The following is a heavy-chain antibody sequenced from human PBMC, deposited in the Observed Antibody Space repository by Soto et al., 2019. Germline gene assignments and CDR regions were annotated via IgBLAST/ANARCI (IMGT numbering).Heavy chain of an antibody. J-gene: IGHJ4*02. CDR1: GGTFSSYT. CDR2: IIPILGIA. D-gene: IGHD2-2*01. V-gene: IGHV1-69*02. Sequence: GASVKVSCKASGGTFSSYTISWVRQAPGQGLERKGRIIPILGIANYAQKFQGRVTITADKSTSTAYMELSSLRSEDTAVYYCASSPDIVVVPAAKGFYYFDYWGQGTLVTVSS. CDR3: ASSPDIVVVPAAKGFYYFDY.